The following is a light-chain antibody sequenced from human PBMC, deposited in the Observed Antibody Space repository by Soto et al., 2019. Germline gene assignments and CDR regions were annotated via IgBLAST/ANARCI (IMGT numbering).Light chain of an antibody. CDR3: SSYSSSGTLYV. Sequence: QSALTQPASVSGSPGQSITISCTGSSSDVGDYNYVAWYQQHPDKAPKLMIFDVSSRPSGVSNRFSGSKSGSTASLTISGLQAEDEADYVCSSYSSSGTLYVFGTGTKVTVL. CDR2: DVS. J-gene: IGLJ1*01. V-gene: IGLV2-14*01. CDR1: SSDVGDYNY.